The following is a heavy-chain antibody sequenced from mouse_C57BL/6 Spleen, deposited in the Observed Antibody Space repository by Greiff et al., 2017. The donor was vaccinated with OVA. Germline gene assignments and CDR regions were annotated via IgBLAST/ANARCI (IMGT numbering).Heavy chain of an antibody. Sequence: QVQLQQPGAELVMPGASVKLSCKASGYTFTSYWMHWVKQRPGQGLEWIGEIDPSDSYTNYNQKFKGKSTLTVDKSSSTAYMQLSSLTSEDSAVYYCAKCSRPYFDVWGTGTTVTVSS. J-gene: IGHJ1*03. CDR2: IDPSDSYT. CDR1: GYTFTSYW. CDR3: AKCSRPYFDV. V-gene: IGHV1-69*01. D-gene: IGHD1-1*01.